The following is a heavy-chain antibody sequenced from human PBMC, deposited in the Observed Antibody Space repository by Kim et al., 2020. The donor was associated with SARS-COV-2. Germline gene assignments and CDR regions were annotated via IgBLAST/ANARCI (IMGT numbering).Heavy chain of an antibody. CDR1: GDTVSSDTVA. CDR3: ARDVLLGSADARHYYGMDV. J-gene: IGHJ6*02. CDR2: TYYRSKWYT. Sequence: SQTLSLTCAISGDTVSSDTVAWNWIRQSPSRGLEWLGRTYYRSKWYTDYPVSLKSRLSVIPDSAKNQFSLQLNSVTPEDTAVYYRARDVLLGSADARHYYGMDVWGRGTTVVVSS. D-gene: IGHD3-10*01. V-gene: IGHV6-1*01.